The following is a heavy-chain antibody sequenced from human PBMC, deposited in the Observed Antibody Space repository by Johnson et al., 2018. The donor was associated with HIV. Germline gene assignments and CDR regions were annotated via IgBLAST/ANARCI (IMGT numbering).Heavy chain of an antibody. J-gene: IGHJ3*02. V-gene: IGHV3-30-3*01. Sequence: QMLLVESGGGVVQPGRSLRLSCAASGFTFSSYAMHWVRQAPGKGLEWVAVISYDGSNKYYAAPVKARFIISRDDSKDTLYLQMNSLRAEDTAVYYCAKDLTPYSLYVDAFDIWGQGTMVTVSS. D-gene: IGHD4-11*01. CDR1: GFTFSSYA. CDR3: AKDLTPYSLYVDAFDI. CDR2: ISYDGSNK.